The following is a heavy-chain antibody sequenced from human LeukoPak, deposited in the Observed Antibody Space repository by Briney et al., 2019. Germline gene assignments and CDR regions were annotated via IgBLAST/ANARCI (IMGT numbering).Heavy chain of an antibody. CDR1: GFTFSSYE. CDR2: ISSSGSTI. D-gene: IGHD1-20*01. V-gene: IGHV3-48*03. J-gene: IGHJ6*02. CDR3: ASLITGTTLNYYGTDV. Sequence: PGGSLRLSCAASGFTFSSYEMNWVRQAPGKGLEWVSYISSSGSTIYYADSVKGRFTISRDNAKNSLYLQMNSLRAEDTAVYYCASLITGTTLNYYGTDVWGQGTTVTVSS.